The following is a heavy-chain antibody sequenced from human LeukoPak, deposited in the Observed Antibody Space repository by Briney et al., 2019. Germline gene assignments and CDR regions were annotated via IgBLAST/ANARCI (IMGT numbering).Heavy chain of an antibody. D-gene: IGHD5-12*01. V-gene: IGHV4-59*01. CDR1: GDSISSYY. CDR2: IYYSGST. J-gene: IGHJ4*02. CDR3: ARGAYGGWLHPFDY. Sequence: SETLSLTCTVSGDSISSYYWSWLRQPPGKGLEWIGYIYYSGSTDYNPSLKSRVTISVDTSKNQFSLKLSSVTAADTAVYYCARGAYGGWLHPFDYWGQGTLVTVSS.